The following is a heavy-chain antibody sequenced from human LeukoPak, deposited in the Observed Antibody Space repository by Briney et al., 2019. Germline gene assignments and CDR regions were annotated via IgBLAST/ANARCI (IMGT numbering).Heavy chain of an antibody. CDR3: ARGYCSSTSCLSHAFDI. J-gene: IGHJ3*02. V-gene: IGHV3-7*01. CDR2: IKQDGSEK. D-gene: IGHD2-2*01. CDR1: GFTFSDYW. Sequence: GGSLRLSCAASGFTFSDYWMSWVRQAPGKGLEWVANIKQDGSEKYYVDSVKGRFTISRDNAKNSLYLQMNSLRAEDTAVYYCARGYCSSTSCLSHAFDIWGQGTMVTVSS.